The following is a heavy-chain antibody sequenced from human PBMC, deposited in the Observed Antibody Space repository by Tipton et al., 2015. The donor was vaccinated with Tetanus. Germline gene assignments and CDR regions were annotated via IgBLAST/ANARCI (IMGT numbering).Heavy chain of an antibody. CDR3: ARTRSTYGTNFDY. Sequence: LRLSCTVSGGSISTGGYSWRWIRQPPGKGLECIGYIYRTGSTNYNPSLKSRITMSVDTSKNQFSLKLTSVTAVDTAVYYCARTRSTYGTNFDYWGQGTLVTVSS. J-gene: IGHJ4*02. V-gene: IGHV4-30-2*01. CDR1: GGSISTGGYS. D-gene: IGHD3-10*01. CDR2: IYRTGST.